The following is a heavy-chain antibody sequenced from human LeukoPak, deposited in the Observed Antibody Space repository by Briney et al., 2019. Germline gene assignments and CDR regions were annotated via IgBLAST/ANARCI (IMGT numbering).Heavy chain of an antibody. Sequence: ASVKVSCKASGYTFTSYDINWVRQASGQGLEWMGWMNPNSGNTGYAQKLQGRVTMTTDTSTSTAYMELRSLRSDDTAVYYCARGPIDYDILTGSSYYYMDVWGKGTTVTISS. CDR2: MNPNSGNT. CDR1: GYTFTSYD. V-gene: IGHV1-8*02. D-gene: IGHD3-9*01. CDR3: ARGPIDYDILTGSSYYYMDV. J-gene: IGHJ6*03.